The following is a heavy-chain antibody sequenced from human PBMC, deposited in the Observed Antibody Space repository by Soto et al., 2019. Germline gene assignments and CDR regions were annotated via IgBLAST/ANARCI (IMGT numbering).Heavy chain of an antibody. J-gene: IGHJ3*02. V-gene: IGHV1-24*01. D-gene: IGHD3-10*02. CDR1: GYTLTELS. CDR2: FDPEDGET. CDR3: ATDLLFGDDAFDI. Sequence: ASVKVSCKVSGYTLTELSMHCVRQAPGKGLEWMGGFDPEDGETIYAQKFQGRVTMTEDTSTDTAYMELSSLRSEDTAVYYCATDLLFGDDAFDIWGQGTMVTVSS.